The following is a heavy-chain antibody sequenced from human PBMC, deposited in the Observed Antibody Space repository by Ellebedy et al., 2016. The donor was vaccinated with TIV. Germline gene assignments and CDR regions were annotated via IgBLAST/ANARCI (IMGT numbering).Heavy chain of an antibody. CDR1: GFTFNTYN. D-gene: IGHD3-10*01. CDR3: ATMGMEVRVHRDY. CDR2: ITTSSTYK. V-gene: IGHV3-21*06. J-gene: IGHJ4*02. Sequence: PGGSLRLSCAASGFTFNTYNMNWVRQAPGKGLEWVSSITTSSTYKDYADSVKGRFTISRDNARNSLYLQIDNLRVEDTAVYYCATMGMEVRVHRDYWGQGTLVTVSS.